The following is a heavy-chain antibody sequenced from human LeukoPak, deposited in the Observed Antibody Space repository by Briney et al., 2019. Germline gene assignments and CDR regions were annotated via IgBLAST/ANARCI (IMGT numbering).Heavy chain of an antibody. CDR3: ARGYSSSWYGGGGY. CDR1: GYTFTSYA. CDR2: INTNTGNP. V-gene: IGHV7-4-1*02. D-gene: IGHD6-13*01. J-gene: IGHJ4*02. Sequence: RASVKVSCNASGYTFTSYAMNWVRQAPGEGLEWMGWINTNTGNPTYAQGFTGRFVFPLDTSVSTAYLQLSSLKAEDTAVYYCARGYSSSWYGGGGYWAQGTLVTVSS.